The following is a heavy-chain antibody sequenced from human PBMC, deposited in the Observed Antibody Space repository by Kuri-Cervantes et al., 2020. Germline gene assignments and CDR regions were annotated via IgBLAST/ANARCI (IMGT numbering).Heavy chain of an antibody. CDR3: ARTGYCSSTSCYVRAYYYYYMDV. J-gene: IGHJ6*03. D-gene: IGHD2-2*01. V-gene: IGHV4-59*12. CDR1: GGSISSYY. Sequence: GSLRLSCTVSGGSISSYYWSWIRQPPGKGLEWIGYIYYSGSTNYNPSLKSRVTISVDTSKNQFSLKLSSVTAADTAVYYCARTGYCSSTSCYVRAYYYYYMDVWGKGTTVTVSS. CDR2: IYYSGST.